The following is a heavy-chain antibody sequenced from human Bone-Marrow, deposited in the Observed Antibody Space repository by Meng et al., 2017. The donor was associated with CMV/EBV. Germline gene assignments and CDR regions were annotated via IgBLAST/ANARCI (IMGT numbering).Heavy chain of an antibody. D-gene: IGHD3-10*01. V-gene: IGHV3-74*01. CDR3: ARDSPLVRGAPTY. CDR2: INSDGSST. J-gene: IGHJ4*02. Sequence: GESLKISCAASGFPFSGYWMHWVRQAPGKGLVWVSRINSDGSSTSYADSVKGRFTISRDNAKDTLYLQMNSLRAEDTAVYYCARDSPLVRGAPTYWGQGPLVTVAS. CDR1: GFPFSGYW.